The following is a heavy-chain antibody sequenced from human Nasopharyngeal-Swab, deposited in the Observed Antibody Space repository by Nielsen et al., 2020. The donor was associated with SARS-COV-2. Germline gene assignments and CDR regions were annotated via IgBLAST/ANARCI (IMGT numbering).Heavy chain of an antibody. CDR2: INAGNGNT. Sequence: ASVKVSCKASGGTFSSYAMHWVRQAPGQRLEWMGWINAGNGNTKYSQKFQGRVTITRDTSASTAYMELSSLRSEDTAVYYCARDLLLTIFSSDYGMDVWGQGTTVTVSS. D-gene: IGHD5/OR15-5a*01. CDR1: GGTFSSYA. J-gene: IGHJ6*02. CDR3: ARDLLLTIFSSDYGMDV. V-gene: IGHV1-3*01.